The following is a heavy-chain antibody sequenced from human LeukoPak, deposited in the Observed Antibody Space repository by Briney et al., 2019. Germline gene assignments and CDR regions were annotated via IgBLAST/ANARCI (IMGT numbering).Heavy chain of an antibody. CDR2: IYYSGST. CDR1: GGSISSYY. Sequence: SETLSLTCTVSGGSISSYYWSWIRQPPGKGLEWIGYIYYSGSTNYNPSLKSRVTISVDTSKNQFSLKPSSVTAADTAVYYCARTGYSSGWYPAAYYYYMDVWGKGTTVTVSS. J-gene: IGHJ6*03. CDR3: ARTGYSSGWYPAAYYYYMDV. D-gene: IGHD6-19*01. V-gene: IGHV4-59*01.